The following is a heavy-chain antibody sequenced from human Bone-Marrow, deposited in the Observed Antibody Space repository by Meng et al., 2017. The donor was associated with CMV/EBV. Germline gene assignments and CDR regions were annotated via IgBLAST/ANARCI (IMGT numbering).Heavy chain of an antibody. Sequence: ASVKVSCKASGYTFTSYGISWVRQAPGQGLEWMGWISAYNGNTNYAQKLQGRVTMTTDTSTSTAYMELRSLRSDDTAVYYCARDSPYPHYYGSGRPYNWFDPWGQGTLVTVSS. J-gene: IGHJ5*02. CDR2: ISAYNGNT. D-gene: IGHD3-10*01. V-gene: IGHV1-18*01. CDR3: ARDSPYPHYYGSGRPYNWFDP. CDR1: GYTFTSYG.